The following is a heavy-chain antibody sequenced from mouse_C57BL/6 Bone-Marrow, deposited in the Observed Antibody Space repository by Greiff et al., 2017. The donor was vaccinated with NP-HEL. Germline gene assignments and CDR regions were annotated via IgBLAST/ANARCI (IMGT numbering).Heavy chain of an antibody. D-gene: IGHD2-3*01. CDR2: ISDGGSYT. J-gene: IGHJ2*01. CDR1: GFTFSSYA. V-gene: IGHV5-4*01. Sequence: EVKVEESGGGLVKPGGSLKLSCAASGFTFSSYAMSWVRQTPEKRLEWVATISDGGSYTSYPDNVKGRFTISRDNAKNNLYLQMSHLKSEDTAMYYCARDLRWLLRGFDYWGQGTTLTVSS. CDR3: ARDLRWLLRGFDY.